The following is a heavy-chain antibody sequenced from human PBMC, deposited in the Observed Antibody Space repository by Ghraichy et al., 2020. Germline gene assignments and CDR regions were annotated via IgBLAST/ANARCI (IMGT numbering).Heavy chain of an antibody. J-gene: IGHJ4*02. CDR3: ARDLGRDYYDSSGSFDY. Sequence: GESLNISCAASGFTFSSYAMHWVRQAPGKGLEWVAVISYDGSNKYYADSVKGRFTISRDNSKNTLYLQMNSLRAEDTAVYYCARDLGRDYYDSSGSFDYWGQGTLVTVSS. CDR2: ISYDGSNK. CDR1: GFTFSSYA. D-gene: IGHD3-22*01. V-gene: IGHV3-30-3*01.